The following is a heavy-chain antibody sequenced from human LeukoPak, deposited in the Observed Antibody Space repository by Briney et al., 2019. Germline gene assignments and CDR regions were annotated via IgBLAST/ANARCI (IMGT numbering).Heavy chain of an antibody. CDR1: GGSFSGYY. V-gene: IGHV4-34*01. J-gene: IGHJ6*02. Sequence: SETLSLTCAVYGGSFSGYYWSWIRQPPGKGLEWIGEINHSGSTNYNPSLKSRVTISVDTSKNQFSLKLSSVTAADTAVYYCARDPSITTFGVVISYYGMDVWGQGTTVTVSS. CDR3: ARDPSITTFGVVISYYGMDV. CDR2: INHSGST. D-gene: IGHD3-3*01.